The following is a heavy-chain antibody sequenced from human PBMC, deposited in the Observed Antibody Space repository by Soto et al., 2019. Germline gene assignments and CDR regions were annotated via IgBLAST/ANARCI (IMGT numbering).Heavy chain of an antibody. J-gene: IGHJ1*01. Sequence: GGSLRLSCAASGFTFSSYWMSWVRQAPGKGLEWVANIKQDGSEKYYVDSVKGRFTISRDNAKNSLYLQMNSLRAEDTAVYYCANGGVVEYFPHGGQGTLVTVSS. V-gene: IGHV3-7*01. CDR1: GFTFSSYW. D-gene: IGHD3-16*01. CDR2: IKQDGSEK. CDR3: ANGGVVEYFPH.